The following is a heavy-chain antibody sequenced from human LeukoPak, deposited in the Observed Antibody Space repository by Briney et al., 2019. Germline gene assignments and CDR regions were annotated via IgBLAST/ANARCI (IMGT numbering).Heavy chain of an antibody. V-gene: IGHV1-69*13. CDR3: ARDRGTTYASDI. CDR1: GGTFSSYA. Sequence: SVKVSCKASGGTFSSYAISWVRQAPGQGLEWMGGIIPIFGAANYAQKFQGRVTITADESTSTAYMELSSLRSEDTAVYYCARDRGTTYASDIWGQGTMVTVFS. CDR2: IIPIFGAA. J-gene: IGHJ3*02. D-gene: IGHD4-17*01.